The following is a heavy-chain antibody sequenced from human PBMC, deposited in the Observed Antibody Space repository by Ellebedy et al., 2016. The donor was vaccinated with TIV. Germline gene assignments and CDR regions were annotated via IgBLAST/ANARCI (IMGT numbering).Heavy chain of an antibody. CDR3: ARAYGAPEYFDY. J-gene: IGHJ4*02. CDR2: ISAYNGNT. V-gene: IGHV1-18*01. D-gene: IGHD4-17*01. Sequence: AASVKVSCKASGGTFSSYAISWVRQAPGQGLEWMGWISAYNGNTNYAQKLQGRVTMTTDTSTSTAYMELRSLRSDDTAVYYCARAYGAPEYFDYWGQGTLVTVSS. CDR1: GGTFSSYA.